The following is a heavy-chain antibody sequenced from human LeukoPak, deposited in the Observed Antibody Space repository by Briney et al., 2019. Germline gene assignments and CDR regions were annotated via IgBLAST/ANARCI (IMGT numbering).Heavy chain of an antibody. D-gene: IGHD6-6*01. J-gene: IGHJ4*02. CDR2: INSDGSST. V-gene: IGHV3-74*01. CDR3: ARTGGYSSSDVYFDY. CDR1: GTAFSSNW. Sequence: PGGSLRLSCAASGTAFSSNWMHWFRQAPGKGWVWVSRINSDGSSTSYADSVRGRFSISRDNAKNTLYLQMNSLRAEDMAVYYCARTGGYSSSDVYFDYWGQGTLVTVSS.